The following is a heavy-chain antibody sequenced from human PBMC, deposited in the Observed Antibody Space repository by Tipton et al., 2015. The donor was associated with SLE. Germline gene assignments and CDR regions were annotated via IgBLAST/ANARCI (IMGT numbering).Heavy chain of an antibody. D-gene: IGHD7-27*01. V-gene: IGHV3-7*01. CDR3: ATSLLLGIDY. CDR2: IKPDGSEG. CDR1: GFTSSSYW. J-gene: IGHJ4*02. Sequence: SLRLSCAASGFTSSSYWMSWVRQAPGKGLEWVANIKPDGSEGFYVESVKGRFTISRDNAQDSLYLQMNSLRAEDTAVYYCATSLLLGIDYWGQGTLVTVSS.